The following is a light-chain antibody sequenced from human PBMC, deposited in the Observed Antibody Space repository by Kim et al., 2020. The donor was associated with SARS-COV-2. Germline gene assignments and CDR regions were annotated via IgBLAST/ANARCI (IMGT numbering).Light chain of an antibody. CDR1: SSNIGRNY. J-gene: IGLJ1*01. CDR3: GTWDTSLSAGV. Sequence: GQKVIISCSGGSSNIGRNYVSWYQQLPGPAPKLLIYEDINRPSWIPDRFSGSKSGTSATLAITGLQTGDEAEYFCGTWDTSLSAGVFGTGTKVTVL. V-gene: IGLV1-51*02. CDR2: EDI.